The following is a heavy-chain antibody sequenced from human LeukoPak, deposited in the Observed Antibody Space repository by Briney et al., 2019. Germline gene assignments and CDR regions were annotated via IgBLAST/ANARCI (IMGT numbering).Heavy chain of an antibody. CDR2: INHSGST. CDR3: ARYSELVNYYYYGMDV. D-gene: IGHD1-7*01. V-gene: IGHV4-34*01. J-gene: IGHJ6*02. Sequence: SETLSLTCTVSGGSISSYYWSWIRQPPGKGLEWIGEINHSGSTNYNPSLKSRVTISVDTSKNQFSLKLSSVTAADTAVYYCARYSELVNYYYYGMDVWGQGTTVTVSS. CDR1: GGSISSYY.